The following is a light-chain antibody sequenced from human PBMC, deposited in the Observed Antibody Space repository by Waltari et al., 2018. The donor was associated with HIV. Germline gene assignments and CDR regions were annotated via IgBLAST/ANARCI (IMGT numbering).Light chain of an antibody. J-gene: IGKJ3*01. CDR3: QQSFYSPT. V-gene: IGKV1-39*01. CDR2: TAT. CDR1: QSVKTY. Sequence: DIQMTQSPSSLSASLGVSVNITCWASQSVKTYLNWYQQKQGQAPKILIYTATTLHTGVPSRFSGSGSGTDFTLTITNLQPDDFAIYFCQQSFYSPTFGPGTTVDIK.